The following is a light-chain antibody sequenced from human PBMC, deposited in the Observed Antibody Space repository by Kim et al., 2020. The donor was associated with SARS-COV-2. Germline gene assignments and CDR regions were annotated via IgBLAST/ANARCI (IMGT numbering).Light chain of an antibody. CDR2: RDS. V-gene: IGLV3-9*01. J-gene: IGLJ3*02. CDR3: QVWDSSTVV. Sequence: SVALGQTARITCGGNNVGSKNVHWYQQKPGQAPVLVIYRDSYRPSGIPERFSGSNSGNTATLTISRAQAGDEADYYCQVWDSSTVVFSGGTQLTVL. CDR1: NVGSKN.